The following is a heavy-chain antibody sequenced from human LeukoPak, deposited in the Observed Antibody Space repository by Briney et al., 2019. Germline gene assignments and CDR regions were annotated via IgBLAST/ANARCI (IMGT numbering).Heavy chain of an antibody. Sequence: AAVKVSCKASGYTFTGYYMHWVRQAPVQGLEWMGWINPNSGGTNYAQKFQGRVTMTRDTSISTAYMELSRLRSDDTAVYYCARDAVWGRNNWFDPWGQGTLVTVSS. CDR1: GYTFTGYY. V-gene: IGHV1-2*02. J-gene: IGHJ5*02. CDR3: ARDAVWGRNNWFDP. D-gene: IGHD3-16*01. CDR2: INPNSGGT.